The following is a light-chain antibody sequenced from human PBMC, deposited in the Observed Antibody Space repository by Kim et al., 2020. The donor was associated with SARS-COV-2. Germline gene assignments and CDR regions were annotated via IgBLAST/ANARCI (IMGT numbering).Light chain of an antibody. Sequence: SASVGDRITRPCRASQSIGNWLAWYQQKPGKAPKLLIYDASGLESGVPSRFSGSGSGTEFTLTISSLQPDDFATYYCQQYSTYSSTFGQGTKLEI. CDR2: DAS. V-gene: IGKV1-5*01. J-gene: IGKJ2*01. CDR3: QQYSTYSST. CDR1: QSIGNW.